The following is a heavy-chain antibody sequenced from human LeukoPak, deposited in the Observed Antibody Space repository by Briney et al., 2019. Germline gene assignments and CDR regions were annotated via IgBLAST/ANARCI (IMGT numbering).Heavy chain of an antibody. CDR3: ARGDFNDYGDYVDAFEV. J-gene: IGHJ3*01. CDR1: GFTFSSYW. CDR2: IKPDGSEK. Sequence: GGSLRLSCAASGFTFSSYWMSWVRQAPGKGLEWVANIKPDGSEKYCVDSVKGRFTISRDNAKKSLYLQMNSLRAEDTAVYYCARGDFNDYGDYVDAFEVWGQGTMVTVSA. D-gene: IGHD4-17*01. V-gene: IGHV3-7*01.